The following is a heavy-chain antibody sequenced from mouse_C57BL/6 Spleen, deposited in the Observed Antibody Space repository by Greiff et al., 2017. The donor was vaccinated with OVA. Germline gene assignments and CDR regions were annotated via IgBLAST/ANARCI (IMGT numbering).Heavy chain of an antibody. CDR1: GYTFTSYG. V-gene: IGHV1-81*01. CDR2: IYPRSGNT. D-gene: IGHD1-1*01. CDR3: ARGTTVVATREYYYAMDY. Sequence: VQLQQSGAELARPGASVKLSCKASGYTFTSYGISWVKQRTGQGLEWIGEIYPRSGNTYYNEKFKGKATLTADKSSSTAYMELRSLTSEDSAVYFCARGTTVVATREYYYAMDYWGQGTSVTVSS. J-gene: IGHJ4*01.